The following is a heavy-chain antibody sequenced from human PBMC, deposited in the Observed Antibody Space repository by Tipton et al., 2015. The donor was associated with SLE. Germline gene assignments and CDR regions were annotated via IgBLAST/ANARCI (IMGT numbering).Heavy chain of an antibody. D-gene: IGHD2-2*01. V-gene: IGHV4-59*08. CDR2: IYYSGST. CDR1: GGSISSYY. CDR3: ARHGDSLMPPDY. J-gene: IGHJ4*02. Sequence: TLSLTCTVSGGSISSYYWSWIRRPPGKGLEWIGYIYYSGSTNYNPSLKSRVTISVDTSKNQFSLKLSSGTAADTAVYYCARHGDSLMPPDYWGQGTLVTVSS.